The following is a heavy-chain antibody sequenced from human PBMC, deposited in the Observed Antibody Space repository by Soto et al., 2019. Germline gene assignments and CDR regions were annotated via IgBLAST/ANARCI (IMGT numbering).Heavy chain of an antibody. D-gene: IGHD2-15*01. CDR2: VYHGGNT. V-gene: IGHV4-38-2*01. J-gene: IGHJ3*01. Sequence: PSETLSLTCAVSGFSISSGNYWGWIRKHPGKGLEWIGSVYHGGNTYYNPSLKSRVSISIDLSKNQYSLKLTSVTAADTAAYYFERARWYDALNVWGEGT. CDR3: ERARWYDALNV. CDR1: GFSISSGNY.